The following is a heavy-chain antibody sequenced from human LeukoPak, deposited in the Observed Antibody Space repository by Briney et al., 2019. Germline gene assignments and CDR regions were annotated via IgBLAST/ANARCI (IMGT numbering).Heavy chain of an antibody. J-gene: IGHJ4*02. V-gene: IGHV1-18*01. CDR2: ISAYNGDT. D-gene: IGHD3-10*01. CDR1: GYTFKTYS. CDR3: AFRGVIPNYFDY. Sequence: GASVKVSCKASGYTFKTYSFTWVRQAPGQGLEWMGRISAYNGDTNYAPKFQGRVALTADTLTRTGYMELTSLRSDDTAVYYCAFRGVIPNYFDYWGQGSLVTVSS.